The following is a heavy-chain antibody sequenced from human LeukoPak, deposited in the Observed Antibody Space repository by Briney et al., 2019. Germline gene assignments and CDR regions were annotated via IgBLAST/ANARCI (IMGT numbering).Heavy chain of an antibody. Sequence: GGSLRLSFVASGFTFSNSAMHWVRQAPGKGLEWVAVISYDGNNKEYADSVKGRFTISRDNSKSTVTLQVNSLRGEDTAVFYCARDPLNRRWGSYYFDYWGQGTLVTVSS. CDR3: ARDPLNRRWGSYYFDY. J-gene: IGHJ4*02. V-gene: IGHV3-30*03. CDR1: GFTFSNSA. CDR2: ISYDGNNK. D-gene: IGHD7-27*01.